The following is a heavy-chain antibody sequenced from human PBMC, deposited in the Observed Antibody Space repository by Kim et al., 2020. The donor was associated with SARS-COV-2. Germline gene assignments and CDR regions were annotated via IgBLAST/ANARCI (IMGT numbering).Heavy chain of an antibody. CDR1: GFTFSSYG. J-gene: IGHJ5*02. CDR2: IWYDGSNK. D-gene: IGHD2-15*01. Sequence: GGSLRLSCAASGFTFSSYGMHWVRQAPGKGLEWVAVIWYDGSNKYYADSVKGRFTISRDNSKNTLYLQMNSLRAEDTAVYYCAREGYCSGGSCYPPLTTWGAGNLVTVSS. V-gene: IGHV3-33*08. CDR3: AREGYCSGGSCYPPLTT.